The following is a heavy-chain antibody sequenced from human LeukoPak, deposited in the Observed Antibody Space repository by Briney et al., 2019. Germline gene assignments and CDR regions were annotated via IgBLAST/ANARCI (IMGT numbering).Heavy chain of an antibody. CDR3: PRRTVPGRPGY. J-gene: IGHJ4*02. CDR1: GFTVSNND. D-gene: IGHD6-6*01. CDR2: IYSSGST. V-gene: IGHV3-66*04. Sequence: GGSLRLSCAASGFTVSNNDMMWVRQAPGKGLEWVSLIYSSGSTHYTDSVKARFSISRGNSKNTVSLQMNSLRAEDTAVYYCPRRTVPGRPGYWGQGTLVTVSS.